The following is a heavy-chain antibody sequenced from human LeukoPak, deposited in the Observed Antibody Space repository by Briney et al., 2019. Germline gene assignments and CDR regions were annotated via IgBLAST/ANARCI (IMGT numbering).Heavy chain of an antibody. Sequence: KRSETLSLTCTVSGGSISSYYWTWIRQPPGQGLEWTGYIDYSGRTNYIPSLKSRVTISVDTSKNQFSLKLSPVTAADTAVYHCARARRSSGRPDAFDIWGQGTMLTVPS. V-gene: IGHV4-59*01. J-gene: IGHJ3*02. D-gene: IGHD6-25*01. CDR2: IDYSGRT. CDR1: GGSISSYY. CDR3: ARARRSSGRPDAFDI.